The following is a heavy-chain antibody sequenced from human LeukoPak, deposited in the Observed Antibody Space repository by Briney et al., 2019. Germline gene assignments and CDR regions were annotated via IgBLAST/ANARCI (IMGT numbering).Heavy chain of an antibody. V-gene: IGHV4-34*01. CDR1: GGSFSGYY. Sequence: ASETLSLTCAVYGGSFSGYYWSWIRQPPGKGLEWIGEINHSGSTNYNPSLKSRVTISVDTSKNQFSLKLSSVTAADTAVYYCARGFSPLKYCSGGSCYSPRGGAFDIWGQGTMVTVSS. CDR2: INHSGST. D-gene: IGHD2-15*01. J-gene: IGHJ3*02. CDR3: ARGFSPLKYCSGGSCYSPRGGAFDI.